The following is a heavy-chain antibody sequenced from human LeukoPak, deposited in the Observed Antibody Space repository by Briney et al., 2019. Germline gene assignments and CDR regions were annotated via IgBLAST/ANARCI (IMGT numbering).Heavy chain of an antibody. CDR1: GGSISSYY. D-gene: IGHD1-26*01. Sequence: SETLSLTCTVSGGSISSYYWSWIRQPPGKGLEWIGYIYYSGSTNYNPSLKSRVTISVDTSKNQFSLKLSSVTAADTAVYYCARTVSGDYYGMDVWGQGTTVTVSS. CDR2: IYYSGST. CDR3: ARTVSGDYYGMDV. V-gene: IGHV4-59*01. J-gene: IGHJ6*02.